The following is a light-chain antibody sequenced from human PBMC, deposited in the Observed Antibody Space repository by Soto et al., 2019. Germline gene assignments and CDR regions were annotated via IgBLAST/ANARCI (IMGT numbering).Light chain of an antibody. J-gene: IGKJ4*01. V-gene: IGKV3-15*01. CDR2: GAS. CDR3: QQYNAWPPLT. CDR1: QSVSVN. Sequence: EIVMTQSPGTLSVSPGERATLFCRATQSVSVNLAWYQQKPGQAPRLLIYGASTRATGIPARFSGSGSGTEFTLTISSLQSEDFAVYYCQQYNAWPPLTFGGGTKVEIK.